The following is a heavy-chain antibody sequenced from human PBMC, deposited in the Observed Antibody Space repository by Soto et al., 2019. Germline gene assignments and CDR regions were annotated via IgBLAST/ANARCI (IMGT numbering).Heavy chain of an antibody. V-gene: IGHV3-66*01. CDR2: IYTGGYT. CDR1: GFNVSSNY. J-gene: IGHJ3*02. CDR3: ARDRLNYDSGGHYFGDDAFEI. Sequence: EVQLVESGGGLVQPGGSLRLSCAASGFNVSSNYMSWVRQAPGKGLEWVSIIYTGGYTNYADSVRGRFTISRDSSKNTLYLQMINLRAEDTAVYYCARDRLNYDSGGHYFGDDAFEIWGQGTMVTVSS. D-gene: IGHD3-22*01.